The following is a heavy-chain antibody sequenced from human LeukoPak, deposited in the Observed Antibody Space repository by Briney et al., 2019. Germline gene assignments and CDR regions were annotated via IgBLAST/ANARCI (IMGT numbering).Heavy chain of an antibody. CDR3: ARGARGSYSY. Sequence: SETLSLTCSVSGGSISGYFWSWVRRPPGKGLELIGYFSDTGITYYNPSLMSRVTISIDTSKNQFSLKLSSVTAADTAVYYCARGARGSYSYWGQGTLVTVSS. CDR1: GGSISGYF. V-gene: IGHV4-59*01. J-gene: IGHJ4*02. D-gene: IGHD1-26*01. CDR2: FSDTGIT.